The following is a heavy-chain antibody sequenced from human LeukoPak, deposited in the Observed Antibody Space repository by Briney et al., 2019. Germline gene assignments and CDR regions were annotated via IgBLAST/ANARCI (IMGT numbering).Heavy chain of an antibody. Sequence: SQTLSLTCTVSGGSISSGDYYWSWIRQPPGKGLEWIGYIYYSGSTYYNPSLKSRVTISVDTSKNQFSLKLSSVTAADTAVYYCARVGRSSSYYYYYYMDVWAKGPRSPSP. D-gene: IGHD6-6*01. CDR2: IYYSGST. V-gene: IGHV4-30-4*08. J-gene: IGHJ6*03. CDR1: GGSISSGDYY. CDR3: ARVGRSSSYYYYYYMDV.